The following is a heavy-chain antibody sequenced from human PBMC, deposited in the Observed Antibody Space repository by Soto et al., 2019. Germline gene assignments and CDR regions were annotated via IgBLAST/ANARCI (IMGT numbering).Heavy chain of an antibody. CDR1: GGTFSSYT. Sequence: QVQLVQSGAEVKKPGSSVKVSCKASGGTFSSYTISWVRQAPGQGLEWMGRIIPILGIANYAQKFQGRVTIPADKSTSTAYMELSSLRSEDTAVYYCARGEDHDAFDIWGQGTMVTVSS. D-gene: IGHD3-10*01. V-gene: IGHV1-69*02. J-gene: IGHJ3*02. CDR2: IIPILGIA. CDR3: ARGEDHDAFDI.